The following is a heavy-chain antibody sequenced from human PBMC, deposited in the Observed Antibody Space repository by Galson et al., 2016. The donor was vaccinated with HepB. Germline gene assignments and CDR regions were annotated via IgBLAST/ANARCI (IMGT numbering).Heavy chain of an antibody. CDR3: AGGWQFDY. J-gene: IGHJ4*02. Sequence: SETLSLTCTVSGGSISSYYCHWVRQSPGKGLEWIGYVPYGGGANYNPSLKSRVTISADSSNKQFSLMLTSVTAADTAVYYCAGGWQFDYWGQGMLVTVAP. CDR2: VPYGGGA. CDR1: GGSISSYY. V-gene: IGHV4-59*08. D-gene: IGHD6-19*01.